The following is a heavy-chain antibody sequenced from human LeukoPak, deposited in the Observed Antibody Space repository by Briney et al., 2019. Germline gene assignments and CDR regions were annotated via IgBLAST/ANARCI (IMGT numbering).Heavy chain of an antibody. J-gene: IGHJ4*02. CDR3: ATAKDYGDTPGY. CDR2: IYPANSDT. D-gene: IGHD4-17*01. Sequence: GESLKISCKASGYIFTNYWIGWVRQMPGKGLEWMAIIYPANSDTRYSPSFQGQVTISADKSITTAYLQWSSLKASDTAMYYCATAKDYGDTPGYWGQGTLVTVSS. CDR1: GYIFTNYW. V-gene: IGHV5-51*01.